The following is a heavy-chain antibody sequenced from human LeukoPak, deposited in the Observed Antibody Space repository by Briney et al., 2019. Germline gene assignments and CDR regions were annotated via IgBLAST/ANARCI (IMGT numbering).Heavy chain of an antibody. D-gene: IGHD1-7*01. CDR3: ARGRGLIDWNYVKPPLFDY. J-gene: IGHJ4*02. V-gene: IGHV4-34*01. Sequence: PSETLSLTCAVYGGSFSGYYWSWIRRAPGKGLEWIGEINHSGSTNYNPSLKSRVTISVDTSKNQFSLKLSSVTAADTAVYYCARGRGLIDWNYVKPPLFDYWGQGTLVTVSS. CDR2: INHSGST. CDR1: GGSFSGYY.